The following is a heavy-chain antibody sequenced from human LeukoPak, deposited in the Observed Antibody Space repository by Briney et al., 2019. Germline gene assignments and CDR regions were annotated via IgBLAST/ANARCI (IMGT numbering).Heavy chain of an antibody. Sequence: GGSLRLSCAASGFTFSNYSIHWVRQAPGKGLDWVAVISYDGSNKYYADSVKGRFTISRDNSKNTLYLQMNSLRAEDTAVYYCASASSGGSGVDYWGQGTLVTVSS. CDR2: ISYDGSNK. CDR3: ASASSGGSGVDY. D-gene: IGHD2-15*01. CDR1: GFTFSNYS. V-gene: IGHV3-30*03. J-gene: IGHJ4*02.